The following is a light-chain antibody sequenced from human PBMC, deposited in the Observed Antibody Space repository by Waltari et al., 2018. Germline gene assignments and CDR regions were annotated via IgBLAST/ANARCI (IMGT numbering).Light chain of an antibody. V-gene: IGLV1-40*01. CDR3: QSYDSSLSGHVV. J-gene: IGLJ2*01. CDR2: GTS. CDR1: SSNIGAGYD. Sequence: QSVLTQPPSVSGAPGQRVTISCTGSSSNIGAGYDVHWYPQLPGTAPNLLIYGTSIRPSGVPARVSGSQSGTSASLAITGLQAEDEADYYCQSYDSSLSGHVVFGGGTKLTVL.